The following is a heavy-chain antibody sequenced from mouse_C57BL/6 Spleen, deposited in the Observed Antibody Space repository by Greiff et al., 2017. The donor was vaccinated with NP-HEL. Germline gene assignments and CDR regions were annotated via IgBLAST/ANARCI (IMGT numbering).Heavy chain of an antibody. CDR2: INYDGSST. Sequence: EVKVVESEGGLVQPGSSMKLSCTASGFTFSDYYMAWVRQVPEKGLEWVANINYDGSSTYYLDSLKSRFIISRDNAKNILYLQMSSLKSEDTATYYCARERELPYWYFDVWGTGTTVTVSS. V-gene: IGHV5-16*01. CDR1: GFTFSDYY. CDR3: ARERELPYWYFDV. D-gene: IGHD4-1*01. J-gene: IGHJ1*03.